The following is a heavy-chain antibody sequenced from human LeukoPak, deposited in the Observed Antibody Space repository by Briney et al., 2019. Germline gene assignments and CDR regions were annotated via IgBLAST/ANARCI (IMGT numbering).Heavy chain of an antibody. CDR1: GGSISSGSYY. D-gene: IGHD6-19*01. CDR2: IYTSGST. J-gene: IGHJ3*02. CDR3: ARVAGTAAFDI. Sequence: SETLSLTCTVSGGSISSGSYYWSWIRQPAGKGLEWIGRIYTSGSTNYNPSLKSRVTISVDASKNQLSLKLSSVTAADTAVYYCARVAGTAAFDIWGQGTMVTVSS. V-gene: IGHV4-61*02.